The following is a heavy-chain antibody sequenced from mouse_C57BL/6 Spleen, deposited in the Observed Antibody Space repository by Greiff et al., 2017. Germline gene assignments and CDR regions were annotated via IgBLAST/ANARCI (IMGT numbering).Heavy chain of an antibody. D-gene: IGHD1-1*01. V-gene: IGHV1-64*01. CDR2: IDPNSGST. Sequence: VQLQQPGAELVKPGASVKLSCKASGYTFTSYWMHWVKQRPGQGLEWIGMIDPNSGSTNYNEKFKSKATLTVDKSSSTAYMQLSSLTSEDSAVYFCASGCSSDGFAYWGQGTLVTVSA. J-gene: IGHJ3*01. CDR3: ASGCSSDGFAY. CDR1: GYTFTSYW.